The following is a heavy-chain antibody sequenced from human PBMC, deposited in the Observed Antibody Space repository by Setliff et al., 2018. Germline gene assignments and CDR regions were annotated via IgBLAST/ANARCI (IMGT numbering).Heavy chain of an antibody. CDR1: GASINSLSW. CDR3: VRTDYSDGRYSMDV. J-gene: IGHJ6*03. CDR2: INHSGNT. Sequence: SETLSLTCAVSGASINSLSWWSWVRQPPGKGPEWIGKINHSGNTNYNPSLKSRVTISVDKSTNQFSLKLNSVTAADTAVYYCVRTDYSDGRYSMDVWGKGTTVTVSS. D-gene: IGHD6-19*01. V-gene: IGHV4-4*02.